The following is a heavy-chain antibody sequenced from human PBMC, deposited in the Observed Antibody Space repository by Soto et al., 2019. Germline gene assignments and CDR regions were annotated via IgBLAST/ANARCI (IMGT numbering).Heavy chain of an antibody. D-gene: IGHD3-3*01. CDR1: GGSFSGYY. V-gene: IGHV4-34*01. Sequence: SETLSLTCAVYGGSFSGYYWSWIRQPPGKGLEWIGEINHSGSTNYNPSLKSRVTISVDTSKNQFSLKLSSVTAADTAVYYCARVPFWSGYYKHYFMDFWGKGSTVIVSS. CDR2: INHSGST. J-gene: IGHJ6*03. CDR3: ARVPFWSGYYKHYFMDF.